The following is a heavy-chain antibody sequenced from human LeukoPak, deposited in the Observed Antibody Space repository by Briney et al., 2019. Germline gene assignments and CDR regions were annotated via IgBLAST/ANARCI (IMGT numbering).Heavy chain of an antibody. D-gene: IGHD3-10*02. CDR2: ISTGSTYI. V-gene: IGHV3-21*01. Sequence: GGSLRLSCAASGFTFSSYSMNWVRQAPGKGLEWVSSISTGSTYIYYADSVKGRFTISRDNAKNSLYLQMNSLRAEDTAVYYCAELGITMIGGVWGKGTTVTISS. CDR1: GFTFSSYS. J-gene: IGHJ6*04. CDR3: AELGITMIGGV.